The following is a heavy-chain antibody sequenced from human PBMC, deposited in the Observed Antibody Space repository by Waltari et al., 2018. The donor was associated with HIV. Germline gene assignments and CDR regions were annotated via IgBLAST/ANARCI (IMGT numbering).Heavy chain of an antibody. Sequence: QVQLQESGPGLVKPSETLSLTCTVSGGSISSYYWSWLRQPPGKGLEWIGYNYYSGSTNYTPSRKSRVTISVDTSKNQFSLKLSSVTAADTAVYYCARLSTSIAARLILDYWGQGTLVTVSS. CDR2: NYYSGST. CDR3: ARLSTSIAARLILDY. V-gene: IGHV4-59*08. J-gene: IGHJ4*02. CDR1: GGSISSYY. D-gene: IGHD6-6*01.